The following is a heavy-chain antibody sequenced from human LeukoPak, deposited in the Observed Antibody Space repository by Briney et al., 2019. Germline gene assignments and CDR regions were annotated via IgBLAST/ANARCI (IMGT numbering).Heavy chain of an antibody. CDR3: ARDVMVRGVHEYFQH. V-gene: IGHV1-3*01. CDR2: INAGNGNT. Sequence: GASVKVSCKASGYTFTSYLIHWVRQAPGQRLEWMGWINAGNGNTKYSQKFQGRVTITRDTSASTAYMELSSLRSEDTAVYYCARDVMVRGVHEYFQHWGQGTLVTVSS. J-gene: IGHJ1*01. CDR1: GYTFTSYL. D-gene: IGHD3-10*01.